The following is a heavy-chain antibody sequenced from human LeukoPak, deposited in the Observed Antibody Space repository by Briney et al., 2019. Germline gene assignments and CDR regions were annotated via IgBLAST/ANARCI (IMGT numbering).Heavy chain of an antibody. CDR2: IYYSGST. Sequence: PSETLSLTCTVSGGSISSSSYYWGWIRQPPGKGLEWIGYIYYSGSTNYNPSLKSRVTISVDTSRNQFSLKLTSVTAADTAVYYCARGESYSYYYYMDVWGKGTTVTVSS. D-gene: IGHD5-24*01. V-gene: IGHV4-61*05. CDR1: GGSISSSSYY. J-gene: IGHJ6*03. CDR3: ARGESYSYYYYMDV.